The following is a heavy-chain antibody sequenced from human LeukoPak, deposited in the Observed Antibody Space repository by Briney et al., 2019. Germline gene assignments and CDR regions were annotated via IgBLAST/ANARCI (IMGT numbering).Heavy chain of an antibody. CDR3: GRDGGGGAAHFDY. J-gene: IGHJ4*02. V-gene: IGHV1-69*04. Sequence: SVKVSCKASGGTFSSYTISWVRQAPGQGLEWMGRIIPILGIANYAQKFQGRVTITADKSTSTAYMELSSLRSEDTAVYYCGRDGGGGAAHFDYWGQGTLVTVSS. D-gene: IGHD1-26*01. CDR1: GGTFSSYT. CDR2: IIPILGIA.